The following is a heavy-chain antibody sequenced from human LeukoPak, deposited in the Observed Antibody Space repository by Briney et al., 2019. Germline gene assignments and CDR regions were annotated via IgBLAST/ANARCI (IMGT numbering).Heavy chain of an antibody. CDR1: GYTFTYRY. CDR3: ARQGAGDGMDV. D-gene: IGHD1-14*01. J-gene: IGHJ6*02. CDR2: ITPFNGNT. V-gene: IGHV1-45*02. Sequence: GASVTVSCTASGYTFTYRYLHWVRQAPGQALEWMGWITPFNGNTNYAQKFQDRVTITRDRSMSTAYMELSSLRSEDTAMYYCARQGAGDGMDVWGQGTTVTVSS.